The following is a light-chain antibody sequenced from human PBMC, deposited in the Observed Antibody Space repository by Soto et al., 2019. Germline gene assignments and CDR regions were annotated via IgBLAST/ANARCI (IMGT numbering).Light chain of an antibody. CDR1: QDIGGG. J-gene: IGKJ3*01. V-gene: IGKV1-12*01. CDR2: VAS. Sequence: IQMTQSPSSVSASVEYRISITWRASQDIGGGLAWFQQKPGKAPQYLIHVASILQSGVPSRFSGSGSGTDFTLAISILQPEDFASYFCRQGSSFLRTSGGGAKADIK. CDR3: RQGSSFLRT.